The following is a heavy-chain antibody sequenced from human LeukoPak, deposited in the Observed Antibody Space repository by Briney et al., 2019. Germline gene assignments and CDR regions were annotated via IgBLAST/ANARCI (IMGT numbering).Heavy chain of an antibody. D-gene: IGHD5-18*01. J-gene: IGHJ4*02. CDR3: ATNLRGYSYGLGFDY. V-gene: IGHV3-74*01. CDR1: GFTFSSYW. Sequence: GGSLRLSCAASGFTFSSYWMHWVRQALGKGLVWVSRINSDGSSTNYADSVKGRFTVSRDNAKNTLYLQMNSLRAEDTAVYYCATNLRGYSYGLGFDYWGQGTLVTVSS. CDR2: INSDGSST.